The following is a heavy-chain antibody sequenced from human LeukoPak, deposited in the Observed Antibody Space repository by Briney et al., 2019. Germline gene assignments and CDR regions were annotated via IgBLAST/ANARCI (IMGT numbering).Heavy chain of an antibody. CDR2: ISAYSGNT. D-gene: IGHD3-10*01. Sequence: ASVKVSCKASGYTFNTYGISWVRQAPGQGLEWMGWISAYSGNTNYAQKVQGRVTMTTDTSTSTAYMELRSLRSEDTAVYYCAREGSFIGRYSVDYWGQGTLVTVSS. CDR1: GYTFNTYG. V-gene: IGHV1-18*01. CDR3: AREGSFIGRYSVDY. J-gene: IGHJ4*02.